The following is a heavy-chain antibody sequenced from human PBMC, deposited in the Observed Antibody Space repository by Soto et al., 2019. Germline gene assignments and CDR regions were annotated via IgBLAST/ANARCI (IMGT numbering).Heavy chain of an antibody. CDR1: GYTFASYA. Sequence: QVQLVQSGAEVKKPGASVKVSCKASGYTFASYAISWMRQAPGQGLEWMGWISAYNGNTNYAQKLQGRVTMTTDTSTSTAYMALRSVSSDDTAVDYCARDPPPPDYWGQGTLVTVSS. CDR3: ARDPPPPDY. V-gene: IGHV1-18*01. CDR2: ISAYNGNT. J-gene: IGHJ4*02.